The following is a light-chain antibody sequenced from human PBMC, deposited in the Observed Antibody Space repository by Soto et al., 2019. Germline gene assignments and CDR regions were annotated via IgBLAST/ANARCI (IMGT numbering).Light chain of an antibody. CDR3: QQYDCSPLT. CDR2: GAS. Sequence: ENVLTQSPGTLSLSPGERATLSCRASPSVSSNFLAWYQQKPGQAPRLLIYGASNRATGMPDRFIGSGSGTVFTLTISRLEPEDFAVYFCQQYDCSPLTFGKGTKFDIK. CDR1: PSVSSNF. V-gene: IGKV3-20*01. J-gene: IGKJ1*01.